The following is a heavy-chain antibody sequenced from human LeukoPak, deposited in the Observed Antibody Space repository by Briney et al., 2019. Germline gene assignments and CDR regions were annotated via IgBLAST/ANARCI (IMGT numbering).Heavy chain of an antibody. CDR1: GFTFSSYG. CDR2: ISYDGSDK. V-gene: IGHV3-30*18. CDR3: AKSLFTVTIIDAFDI. Sequence: RPGGSLRLSCAASGFTFSSYGMHWVRQAPGKGLEWVAVISYDGSDKYYADSVKGRFTISRDNSKNTLYLQMNSLRPEDTAVYYCAKSLFTVTIIDAFDIWGQGTLVTVSS. J-gene: IGHJ3*02. D-gene: IGHD4-17*01.